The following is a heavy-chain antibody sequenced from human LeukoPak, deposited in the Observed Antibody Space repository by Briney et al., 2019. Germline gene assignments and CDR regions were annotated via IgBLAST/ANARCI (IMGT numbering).Heavy chain of an antibody. J-gene: IGHJ4*02. V-gene: IGHV1-69*05. Sequence: SVKVSCKASGGTFSNYAISWVRQAPGQGLEWMGRIIPIFGTANYAQKFQGRVTITTDESTSTAYMELSSLRSEDTAVYYCAREGYSYGNYFDYWGQGTLVTVSS. CDR3: AREGYSYGNYFDY. CDR2: IIPIFGTA. D-gene: IGHD5-18*01. CDR1: GGTFSNYA.